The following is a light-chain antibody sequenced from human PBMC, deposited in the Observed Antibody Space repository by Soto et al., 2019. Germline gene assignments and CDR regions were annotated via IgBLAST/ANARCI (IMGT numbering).Light chain of an antibody. CDR2: TAS. J-gene: IGKJ5*01. V-gene: IGKV1-12*01. Sequence: DLQMTQSPSSVSASVGDRVTITCRASQTIGGWLAWYQQNPGRPPKLLIYTASSLQRGVPSRFSGSGSGTDFTLTISSLQPEDSATYYCQQANSFPLTFGQGTPLEIK. CDR3: QQANSFPLT. CDR1: QTIGGW.